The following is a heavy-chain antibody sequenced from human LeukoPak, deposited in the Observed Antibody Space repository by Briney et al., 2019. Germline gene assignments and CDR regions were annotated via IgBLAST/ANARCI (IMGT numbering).Heavy chain of an antibody. CDR3: AKGVTSGWRTFDY. CDR2: INNSGGST. Sequence: PGGSLRLSCAASGLTFSSYAMSWVRRASGKGLEWVSVINNSGGSTHYADSVKGRFTISRDNSKSTLYLQMNSLRAEDTAVYYCAKGVTSGWRTFDYWGQGTLVTVSS. CDR1: GLTFSSYA. V-gene: IGHV3-23*01. J-gene: IGHJ4*02. D-gene: IGHD6-19*01.